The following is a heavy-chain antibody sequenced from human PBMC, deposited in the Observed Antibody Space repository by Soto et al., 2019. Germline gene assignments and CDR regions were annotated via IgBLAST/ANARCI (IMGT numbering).Heavy chain of an antibody. Sequence: SETLSLTCTVSGGSISSGNYYWSWIRQPPGKGLEWIGFISYSGSTYYNPSLKSRVSISLDTSKNQFSLKLSSVTAADTAVYYCARTYDGSGSNSGGYGLDIWGQGTMVTGSS. D-gene: IGHD3-22*01. CDR3: ARTYDGSGSNSGGYGLDI. J-gene: IGHJ3*02. CDR2: ISYSGST. V-gene: IGHV4-61*01. CDR1: GGSISSGNYY.